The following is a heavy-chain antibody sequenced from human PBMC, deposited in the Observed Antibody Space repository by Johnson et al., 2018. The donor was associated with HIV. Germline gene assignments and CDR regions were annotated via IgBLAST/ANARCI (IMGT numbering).Heavy chain of an antibody. J-gene: IGHJ3*02. Sequence: VQLVESGGGVVRPGGSLRLSCEVSGFTFDEYGMSWVRQAPGKGLEWVSGINWNGGSTGYADSVKGRFTISSDNSKNTLYLQMNSLRAEDSALYYCPRGRGGNTFDAFDIWGQGTMVTVSS. V-gene: IGHV3-20*04. CDR2: INWNGGST. CDR1: GFTFDEYG. CDR3: PRGRGGNTFDAFDI. D-gene: IGHD4-23*01.